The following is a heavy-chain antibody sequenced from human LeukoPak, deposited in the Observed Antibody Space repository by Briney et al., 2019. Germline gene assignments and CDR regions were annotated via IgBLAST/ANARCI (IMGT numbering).Heavy chain of an antibody. CDR3: AREGYDSSGYYGIDY. Sequence: ASVNVSCKASGYTFTSYAMHWVRQAPGQRLEWMGWINAGNGNTKYSQKFQGRVTITRDTSASTAYMELSSLRSEDTAVYYCAREGYDSSGYYGIDYWGQGTLVTVSS. CDR2: INAGNGNT. D-gene: IGHD3-22*01. CDR1: GYTFTSYA. J-gene: IGHJ4*02. V-gene: IGHV1-3*01.